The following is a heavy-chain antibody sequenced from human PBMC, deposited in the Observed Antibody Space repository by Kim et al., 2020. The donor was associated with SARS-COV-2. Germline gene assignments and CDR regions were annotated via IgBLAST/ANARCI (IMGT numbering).Heavy chain of an antibody. V-gene: IGHV1-2*06. CDR3: ARESILTVRYDMDV. J-gene: IGHJ6*02. CDR1: GYTFTGYH. CDR2: INPNRGGT. D-gene: IGHD3-9*01. Sequence: ASVKVSCKASGYTFTGYHVHWVRQAPGQGLEWMGRINPNRGGTNYAQKFQDRVTMSRDTSISTAYLELSRLRYDDTAVYYCARESILTVRYDMDVWGQGTTVTVSS.